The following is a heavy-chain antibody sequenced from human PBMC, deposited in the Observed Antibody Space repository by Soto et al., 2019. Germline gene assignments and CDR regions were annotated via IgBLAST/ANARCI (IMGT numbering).Heavy chain of an antibody. Sequence: QVQLMLSGAEVKKPGSSVKVSCKASGGTFSNYPISWVRQAPGQGLEWMGGIIPIFGTVNYAQKFQGRVTITADESTSTAYMELSSLRSEDTAVYYCARGNHRWLQLWYFDLWGRGTLVTVSS. CDR1: GGTFSNYP. CDR3: ARGNHRWLQLWYFDL. V-gene: IGHV1-69*12. CDR2: IIPIFGTV. D-gene: IGHD5-12*01. J-gene: IGHJ2*01.